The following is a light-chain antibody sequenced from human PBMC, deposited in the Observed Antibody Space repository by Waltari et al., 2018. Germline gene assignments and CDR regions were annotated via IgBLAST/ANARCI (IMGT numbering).Light chain of an antibody. CDR2: DVS. Sequence: QSALTQPASVSGSPRQSITISCTGTSSYVGLYEYVSWYQHHPGKAPKLVIYDVSYRPSGISTRFSASKSGNTASLTISGLQAEDEADYYCTSYTGSSTRYVFGTGTKVTVL. CDR1: SSYVGLYEY. V-gene: IGLV2-14*01. CDR3: TSYTGSSTRYV. J-gene: IGLJ1*01.